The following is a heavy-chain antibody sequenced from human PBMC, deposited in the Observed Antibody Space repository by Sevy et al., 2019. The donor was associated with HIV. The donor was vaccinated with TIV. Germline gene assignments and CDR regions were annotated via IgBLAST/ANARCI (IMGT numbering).Heavy chain of an antibody. J-gene: IGHJ4*02. Sequence: SETLSLTCAVSGGSITSLYWNWIRQPPGKGLEWIANIYYNGHINYNPSLKSRVTLSLDTSKNQFTLRLSSVTAADTAMYYCAGENAWGRGYSWGQGTLVTVSS. CDR3: AGENAWGRGYS. CDR2: IYYNGHI. D-gene: IGHD1-26*01. CDR1: GGSITSLY. V-gene: IGHV4-59*08.